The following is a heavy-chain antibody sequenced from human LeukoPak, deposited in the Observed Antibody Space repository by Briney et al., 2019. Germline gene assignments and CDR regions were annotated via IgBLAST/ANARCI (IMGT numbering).Heavy chain of an antibody. CDR1: GGSISSRSYY. Sequence: SETLSLTCTVSGGSISSRSYYWGWIRQPPGKGLEWIGSIYYSGSTYYNPSLKSRVTISVDTSKNQFSLKLSSVTAADTAVYYCARQGRGGAMTNWFDPWGQGTLVTVSS. D-gene: IGHD1-26*01. CDR2: IYYSGST. J-gene: IGHJ5*02. V-gene: IGHV4-39*01. CDR3: ARQGRGGAMTNWFDP.